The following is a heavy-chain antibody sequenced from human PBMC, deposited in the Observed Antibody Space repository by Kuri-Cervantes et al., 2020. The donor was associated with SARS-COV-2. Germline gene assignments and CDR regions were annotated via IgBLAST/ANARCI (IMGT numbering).Heavy chain of an antibody. CDR1: GFIFGDFA. V-gene: IGHV3-49*04. D-gene: IGHD4-11*01. CDR3: TRTDYNYYYYYMDV. CDR2: IRSRSFGVTM. Sequence: GESLKISCTASGFIFGDFAMTWVRQAPGKGLEWVGFIRSRSFGVTMEYAASVKGRFTISRDDSKSLAYLHMNNLKTEDTAVYYCTRTDYNYYYYYMDVWGKGTTVTVSS. J-gene: IGHJ6*03.